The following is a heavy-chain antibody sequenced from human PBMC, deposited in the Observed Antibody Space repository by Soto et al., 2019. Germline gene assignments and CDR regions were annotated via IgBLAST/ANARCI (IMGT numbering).Heavy chain of an antibody. D-gene: IGHD4-17*01. J-gene: IGHJ4*02. CDR3: AKEDRGEGDYGDLVFDY. V-gene: IGHV3-9*01. Sequence: GGSLRLSCAASGFTFDDYAMHWVRQAPGKGLEWVSGISWNSGSIGYADSVKGRFTISRDNAKNSLYLQMNSLRAEDTALYYCAKEDRGEGDYGDLVFDYWGQGTLVTVSS. CDR2: ISWNSGSI. CDR1: GFTFDDYA.